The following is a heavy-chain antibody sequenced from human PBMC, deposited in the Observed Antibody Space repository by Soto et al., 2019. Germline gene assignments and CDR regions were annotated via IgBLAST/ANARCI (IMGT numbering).Heavy chain of an antibody. D-gene: IGHD3-10*01. CDR1: GYTFTSYG. CDR2: ISAYNGNT. CDR3: ATHYYGSGSYYPQKYNWFDP. Sequence: QVQLVQSGAEVKKPGASVKVSCKASGYTFTSYGISWVRQAPGQGLEWMGWISAYNGNTNYAQKLQGRVTMTTDTSTRTADMELRSLRSDDTAVYYCATHYYGSGSYYPQKYNWFDPWGQGTLVTVSS. J-gene: IGHJ5*02. V-gene: IGHV1-18*01.